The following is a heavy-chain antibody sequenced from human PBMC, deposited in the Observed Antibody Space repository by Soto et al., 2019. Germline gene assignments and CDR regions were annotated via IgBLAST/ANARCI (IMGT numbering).Heavy chain of an antibody. J-gene: IGHJ1*01. D-gene: IGHD2-15*01. CDR1: GASMNGNY. CDR3: ARPNMWYGKIQE. CDR2: MLYSGTT. Sequence: QVQLQESGPGLVKPSETLSLTCTVAGASMNGNYWTWVRQPPGKGLEWIGNMLYSGTTNYNPSLKSRVTMSLDTSVNQFSLRLSSVTAADTAVYYCARPNMWYGKIQEWGRGTLVTVSS. V-gene: IGHV4-59*01.